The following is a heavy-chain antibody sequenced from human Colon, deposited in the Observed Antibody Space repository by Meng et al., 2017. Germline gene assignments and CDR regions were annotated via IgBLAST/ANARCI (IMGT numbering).Heavy chain of an antibody. CDR2: INHSGST. V-gene: IGHV4-34*01. D-gene: IGHD3-3*01. Sequence: SETLSLTCAVYGGSFSGYYWSWIRQPPGKGLEWIGEINHSGSTNYNPSLKSRVTISVDTSKNQFSLKLSSVNAADTAVYYCARGRNGYYDFWSGSQHYYYGMDVWGQGTMVTVSS. CDR3: ARGRNGYYDFWSGSQHYYYGMDV. CDR1: GGSFSGYY. J-gene: IGHJ6*02.